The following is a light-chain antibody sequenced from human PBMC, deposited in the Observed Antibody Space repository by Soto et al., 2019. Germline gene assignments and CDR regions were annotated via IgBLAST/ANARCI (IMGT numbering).Light chain of an antibody. CDR2: GVS. CDR1: SSDIGGSNY. V-gene: IGLV2-14*03. CDR3: YSSRSSSSTFYV. J-gene: IGLJ1*01. Sequence: QPVLTQPASVSGSPGQSITISCAGTSSDIGGSNYVSWYQQHPGKAPKLMIYGVSNRPSGVSNRFSGSKSGNTASLTISGLQAEDEADDFCYSSRSSSSTFYVFGTGTKLTVL.